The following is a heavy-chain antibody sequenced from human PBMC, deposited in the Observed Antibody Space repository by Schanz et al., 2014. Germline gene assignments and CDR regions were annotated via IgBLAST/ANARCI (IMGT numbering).Heavy chain of an antibody. D-gene: IGHD3-9*01. J-gene: IGHJ4*02. Sequence: EADLVESGGGLIQRGESLRLSCSASGFSFSSYSMSWVRQAPGKGLEWVSSISHSGGSKYYADSVKGRFTISRDNSENTLYLQMNSLSADDTAVYYCARDAADFYDILTEEDYWGQGTLVTVSS. CDR2: ISHSGGSK. V-gene: IGHV3-23*04. CDR1: GFSFSSYS. CDR3: ARDAADFYDILTEEDY.